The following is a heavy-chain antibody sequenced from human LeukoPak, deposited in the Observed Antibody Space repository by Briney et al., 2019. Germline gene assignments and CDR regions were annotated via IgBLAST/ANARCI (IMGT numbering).Heavy chain of an antibody. CDR2: ISAYNGYT. V-gene: IGHV1-18*01. CDR1: GYTFTNYG. J-gene: IGHJ6*02. CDR3: ARDRVEAVAGTDYYYYYGMDV. Sequence: ASVKVSCKASGYTFTNYGVSWVRQAPGQGLEWMGWISAYNGYTNYAQKFQFRVAMTTDTSTSTAYMELRSLTSDDTAVYYCARDRVEAVAGTDYYYYYGMDVWGQGTTVTVSS. D-gene: IGHD6-19*01.